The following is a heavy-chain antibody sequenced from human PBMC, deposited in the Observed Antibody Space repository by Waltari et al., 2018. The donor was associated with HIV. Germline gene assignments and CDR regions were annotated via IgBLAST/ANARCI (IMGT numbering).Heavy chain of an antibody. J-gene: IGHJ6*02. V-gene: IGHV1-46*01. CDR3: ARSPHTESSGFYYIQYYYYGMDV. Sequence: QVQLVQSGAEVKKPGASVKLSCKTFGYTFTTFYMNWLRQAPKQGLEWMGIINPSGGRTTYAQKFQGRVTMTRDTSTSTVYMELSSLRSEDTAVYYCARSPHTESSGFYYIQYYYYGMDVWGQGTTVTVSS. D-gene: IGHD3-22*01. CDR2: INPSGGRT. CDR1: GYTFTTFY.